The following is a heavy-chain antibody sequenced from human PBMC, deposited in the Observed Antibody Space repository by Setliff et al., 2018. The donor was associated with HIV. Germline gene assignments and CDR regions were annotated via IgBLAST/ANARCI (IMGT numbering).Heavy chain of an antibody. CDR3: ARNHYYGSGKNRWFDP. CDR2: SYHTGSK. V-gene: IGHV4-38-2*02. Sequence: SETLSLTCTVSDDSVSTFYWGWIRQAPGKGLEWIASSYHTGSKYYNPSLKRRVTISVDTSKNQFSLKLTSVTAADTAVYYCARNHYYGSGKNRWFDPWGQGMLVTVSS. CDR1: DDSVSTFY. J-gene: IGHJ5*02. D-gene: IGHD3-10*01.